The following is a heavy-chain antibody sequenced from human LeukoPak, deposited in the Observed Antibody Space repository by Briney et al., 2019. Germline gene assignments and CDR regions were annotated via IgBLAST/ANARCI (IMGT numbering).Heavy chain of an antibody. D-gene: IGHD3-22*01. V-gene: IGHV3-7*01. CDR2: IKQGGSEK. Sequence: GGSLRLSCAASGFTFSSYWMSWVRQAPGKGLEWVANIKQGGSEKYYVDSVKGRFTISRDNAKNSLYLQMNSLRAEDTAVYYCARETYYYDSSGYYFAFDIWGQGTMVTVSS. J-gene: IGHJ3*02. CDR3: ARETYYYDSSGYYFAFDI. CDR1: GFTFSSYW.